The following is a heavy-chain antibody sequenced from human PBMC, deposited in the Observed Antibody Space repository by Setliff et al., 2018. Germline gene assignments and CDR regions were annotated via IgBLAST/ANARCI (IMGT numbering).Heavy chain of an antibody. V-gene: IGHV4-61*10. CDR3: ARVDFTMIQGVLGL. Sequence: SETLSLTCIVSGGSVGSGSYYWSWIRQPAGKGLEWIGLIQSTGNTNYNPSLQSRVTISVDMSKNQFSMKLTSVTAADTAVYYCARVDFTMIQGVLGLWGQGTLVTVSS. D-gene: IGHD3-10*01. J-gene: IGHJ1*01. CDR1: GGSVGSGSYY. CDR2: IQSTGNT.